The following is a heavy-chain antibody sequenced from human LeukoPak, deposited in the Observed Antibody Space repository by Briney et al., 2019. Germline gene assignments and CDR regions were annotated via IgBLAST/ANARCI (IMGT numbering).Heavy chain of an antibody. Sequence: GGSLRLSCAASGFTFSRDSMNWVRQAPGKGLEWISYISHDGAIIYYADSVRGRFTIPRDNARNSLYPQMHSLRAEDTAVYYCVRDNPRCCGVVPANIDDYWGQGTLVTVSS. D-gene: IGHD2-15*01. CDR2: ISHDGAII. V-gene: IGHV3-48*01. CDR1: GFTFSRDS. J-gene: IGHJ4*02. CDR3: VRDNPRCCGVVPANIDDY.